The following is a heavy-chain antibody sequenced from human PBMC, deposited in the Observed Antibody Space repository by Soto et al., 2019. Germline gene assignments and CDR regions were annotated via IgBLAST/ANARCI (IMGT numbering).Heavy chain of an antibody. CDR3: ARVQYGDYESLGYFDY. CDR1: GGSISSYY. J-gene: IGHJ4*02. Sequence: SETLSLTCTVSGGSISSYYWSWIRQPPGKGLEWIGYISYSGRTNYNPSLKSRVTLSVDTSKNQFSLKLSSVTAADTAVYYCARVQYGDYESLGYFDYWGQGTLVTVSS. CDR2: ISYSGRT. V-gene: IGHV4-59*01. D-gene: IGHD5-12*01.